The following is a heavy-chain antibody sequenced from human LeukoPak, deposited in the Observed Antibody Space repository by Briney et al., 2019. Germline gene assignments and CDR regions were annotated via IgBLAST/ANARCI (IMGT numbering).Heavy chain of an antibody. D-gene: IGHD2-21*01. J-gene: IGHJ4*02. V-gene: IGHV3-23*01. CDR3: AKFALVIAMAHFDY. CDR2: ISGSGGST. CDR1: GFTVSGNY. Sequence: GGSLRLSCAASGFTVSGNYMSWVRQAPGKGLEWVSAISGSGGSTYYADSVKGRFTISRDNSKNTLYLQMNSLRAEDTAVYYCAKFALVIAMAHFDYWGQGTLVTVSS.